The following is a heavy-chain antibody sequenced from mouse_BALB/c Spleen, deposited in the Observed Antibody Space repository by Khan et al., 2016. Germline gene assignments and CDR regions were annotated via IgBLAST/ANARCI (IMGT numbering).Heavy chain of an antibody. V-gene: IGHV3-2*02. Sequence: EVQLVESGPGLVKPSQSLSLTCTVTGYSITSDYAWNWIRQFPGNRLEWMGYISYSGSTSYNQSLKSRISINRDTSKNQFFLQLNSVTSEDTATYYCARSDYGDKDAMDYWGQGTSVTVSS. D-gene: IGHD1-1*01. CDR3: ARSDYGDKDAMDY. J-gene: IGHJ4*01. CDR2: ISYSGST. CDR1: GYSITSDYA.